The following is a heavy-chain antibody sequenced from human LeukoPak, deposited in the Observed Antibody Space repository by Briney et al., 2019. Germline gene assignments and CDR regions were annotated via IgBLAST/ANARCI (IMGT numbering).Heavy chain of an antibody. CDR2: IYYSGST. CDR1: GGSISSGGYY. Sequence: PSQTLSLTCTVSGGSISSGGYYWSWIRQHPGKGLEWIGYIYYSGSTYYNPSLKSRVTISVDTSKNQFSLKLSSVTAADTALYYCAKDYGYSSSWYDYWGQGTLVTVSS. J-gene: IGHJ4*02. D-gene: IGHD6-13*01. V-gene: IGHV4-31*03. CDR3: AKDYGYSSSWYDY.